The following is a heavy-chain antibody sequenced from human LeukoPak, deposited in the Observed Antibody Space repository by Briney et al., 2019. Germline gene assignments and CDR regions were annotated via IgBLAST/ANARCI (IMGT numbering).Heavy chain of an antibody. V-gene: IGHV4-34*01. J-gene: IGHJ6*03. CDR3: ARRWNYGRNYYIDV. D-gene: IGHD1-7*01. CDR1: GGSFSGYY. Sequence: SETLSLTCAVYGGSFSGYYWSWIRQPPGKGLEWIGEINHSGSTNYNPSLKSRVTISVDTSKNQFSLKLTSVTTTDTAVYYCARRWNYGRNYYIDVWGKGATVSVSS. CDR2: INHSGST.